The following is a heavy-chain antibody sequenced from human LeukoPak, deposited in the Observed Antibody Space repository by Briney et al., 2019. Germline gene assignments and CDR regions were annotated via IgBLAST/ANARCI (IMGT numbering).Heavy chain of an antibody. CDR2: ISSSSSYI. J-gene: IGHJ4*02. V-gene: IGHV3-21*01. CDR1: GFTFSSYS. D-gene: IGHD6-6*01. Sequence: GGSLRLSCAAAGFTFSSYSMNWVRQAPGKGLEWVSSISSSSSYIYYADSVKGRFTISRDIAKNSLYLQMNSLRAEDTAVYYCARDSSSSLTYWGQGTLVTVSS. CDR3: ARDSSSSLTY.